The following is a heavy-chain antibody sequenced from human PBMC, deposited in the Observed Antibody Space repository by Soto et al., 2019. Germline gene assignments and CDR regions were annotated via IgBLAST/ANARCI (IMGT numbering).Heavy chain of an antibody. CDR3: AKYYYGSGSYSSAQ. Sequence: GGSLRLSCAASGFTFSSYWMHWVRQAPGKGLEWVSTFSGHTTSTYYADSVKGRFTISRDNSKNTLYLHMSSLIAEDTAVYYCAKYYYGSGSYSSAQWGQGTLVTVSS. CDR1: GFTFSSYW. V-gene: IGHV3-23*01. D-gene: IGHD3-10*01. J-gene: IGHJ4*02. CDR2: FSGHTTST.